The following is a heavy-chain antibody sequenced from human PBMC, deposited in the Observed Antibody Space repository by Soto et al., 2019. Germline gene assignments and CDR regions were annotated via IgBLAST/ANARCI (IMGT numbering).Heavy chain of an antibody. CDR3: ARGCSSASCYYY. CDR1: GFMFSSYT. V-gene: IGHV3-21*01. Sequence: EVQLVESGGGLVKPGGSLRLSCTASGFMFSSYTMNWVRQAPGKGLEWVSSVSFRGDIYYADSLEGRFTISRDDAKNSRYLQMSSVRAEDTSVYYCARGCSSASCYYYWGQGTLVTVSS. CDR2: VSFRGDI. D-gene: IGHD2-2*01. J-gene: IGHJ4*02.